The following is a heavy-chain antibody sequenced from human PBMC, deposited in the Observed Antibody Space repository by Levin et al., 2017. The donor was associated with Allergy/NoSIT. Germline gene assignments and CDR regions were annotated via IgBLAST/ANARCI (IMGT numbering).Heavy chain of an antibody. V-gene: IGHV3-7*05. Sequence: GGSLRLSCEASGFTFSDYWMSWVRQPSGKGLEWVARINKGRNEISYVYSVKGRFTISRDDGKKSLYLQMNSLRVEDTAVYYCVRGGGYYGSWWGQGALVTVFS. J-gene: IGHJ4*02. CDR1: GFTFSDYW. CDR2: INKGRNEI. D-gene: IGHD3-10*01. CDR3: VRGGGYYGSW.